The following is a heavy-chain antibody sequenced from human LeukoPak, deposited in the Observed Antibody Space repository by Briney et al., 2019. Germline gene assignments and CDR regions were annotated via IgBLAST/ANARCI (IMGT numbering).Heavy chain of an antibody. D-gene: IGHD5-12*01. CDR3: ARVPWSGYDFIYYFDY. CDR1: GYTLTSYG. J-gene: IGHJ4*02. Sequence: ASVTVSCKASGYTLTSYGISWVRQAPGQGGEWRGWISAYNGNTNYARKLQGRVTMTTATSPSTAYMELRRLRSDATAVYYCARVPWSGYDFIYYFDYWGQGTLVTVSS. CDR2: ISAYNGNT. V-gene: IGHV1-18*01.